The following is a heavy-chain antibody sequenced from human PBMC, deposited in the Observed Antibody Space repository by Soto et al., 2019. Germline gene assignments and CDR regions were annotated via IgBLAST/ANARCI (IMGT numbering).Heavy chain of an antibody. CDR3: AIDLAKGGGSAGFDY. V-gene: IGHV1-2*02. J-gene: IGHJ4*02. CDR2: INRNSGGT. CDR1: GYTFTGYY. Sequence: QVQLVQSGAEVKKPGASVKVSCKASGYTFTGYYIHWVRQAPGQGLEWMGWINRNSGGTKYPQKCQGRVTMTRDTSIRTVYMSLTGLKSDDTAVYFCAIDLAKGGGSAGFDYWGQGTLVAVSS. D-gene: IGHD2-15*01.